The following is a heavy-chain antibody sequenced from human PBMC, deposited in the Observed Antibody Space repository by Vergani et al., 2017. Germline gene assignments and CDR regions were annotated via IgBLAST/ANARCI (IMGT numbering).Heavy chain of an antibody. CDR3: ARRRSENYWWFDP. D-gene: IGHD1-26*01. V-gene: IGHV5-51*01. CDR2: IYPGDSDT. Sequence: EVQLVQSGAEVKKPGESLKISCKGSGYSFSSYWIAWVRQMPGKGLEWMGIIYPGDSDTRYSPSFQGQVTISADKSISTAYLQWSSLKASDTARYYCARRRSENYWWFDPWGHGTLVTVSS. CDR1: GYSFSSYW. J-gene: IGHJ5*02.